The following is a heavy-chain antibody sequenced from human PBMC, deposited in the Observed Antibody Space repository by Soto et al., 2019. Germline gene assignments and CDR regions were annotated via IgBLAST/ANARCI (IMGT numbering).Heavy chain of an antibody. D-gene: IGHD3-10*01. V-gene: IGHV3-23*01. CDR3: AKVGSAYYYGSGSYSDY. CDR2: ISGSGGST. J-gene: IGHJ4*02. CDR1: GFTFSSYA. Sequence: GGSLRLSCAASGFTFSSYAMSWVRQAPGKGLEWVSAISGSGGSTYYADSVKGRFTISRDNSKNTLYLQMNSLRAEDTAVYYCAKVGSAYYYGSGSYSDYWGQGTLVTVSS.